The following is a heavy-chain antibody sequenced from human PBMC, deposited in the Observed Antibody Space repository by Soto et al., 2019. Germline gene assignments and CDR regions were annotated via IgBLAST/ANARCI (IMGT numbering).Heavy chain of an antibody. CDR2: IYYGGST. CDR3: ARSPQASSYYSSWFDP. V-gene: IGHV4-31*03. D-gene: IGHD3-22*01. Sequence: QVQLQESGPGLVKPSQTLSLTCTVSGGSISSGGYYWSWIRQHPGKGLEWIGYIYYGGSTYYNPSLKSRVTISVDTSKNQFSLKLSSVTAADTAVYYCARSPQASSYYSSWFDPWGQGTLVTVSS. J-gene: IGHJ5*02. CDR1: GGSISSGGYY.